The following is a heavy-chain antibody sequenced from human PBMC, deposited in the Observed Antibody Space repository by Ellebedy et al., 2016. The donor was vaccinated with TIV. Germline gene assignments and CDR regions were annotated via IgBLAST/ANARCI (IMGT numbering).Heavy chain of an antibody. D-gene: IGHD2-15*01. CDR3: ARGLVVPPRYGMDV. Sequence: SVKVSXXASGGSFSSYAISWVRQAPGQGLEWMGGIIPFFGTANYAQKFQGRVTIIADESTSTAYMELSSLRSEDTAVYYCARGLVVPPRYGMDVWGQGTTVTVSS. CDR1: GGSFSSYA. V-gene: IGHV1-69*13. J-gene: IGHJ6*02. CDR2: IIPFFGTA.